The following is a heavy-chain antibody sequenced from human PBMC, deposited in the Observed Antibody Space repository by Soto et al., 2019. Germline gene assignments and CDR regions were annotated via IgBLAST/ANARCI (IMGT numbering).Heavy chain of an antibody. CDR2: ISSSSSYI. V-gene: IGHV3-21*01. Sequence: GGSLRLSCAASGFTFSSYSMNWVRQAPGKGLEWVSSISSSSSYIYYADSVKGRFTISRDNAKNSLYLQMNSLRAEDTAVYYCARDRDSRPFDYWGQGTLVTVSS. J-gene: IGHJ4*02. CDR1: GFTFSSYS. CDR3: ARDRDSRPFDY. D-gene: IGHD2-15*01.